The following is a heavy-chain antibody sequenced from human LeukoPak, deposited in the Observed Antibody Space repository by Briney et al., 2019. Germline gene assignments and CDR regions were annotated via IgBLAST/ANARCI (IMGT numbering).Heavy chain of an antibody. D-gene: IGHD2-15*01. CDR3: VRGYSFGPYGMDV. CDR1: GFPFSSYA. J-gene: IGHJ6*02. V-gene: IGHV3-64D*09. CDR2: IRDSGGST. Sequence: PGGSLRLSCSASGFPFSSYAMHWVRQAPGKGLEYVSAIRDSGGSTYYADSVKGRLTISRDNSKNTLYLQMSSLRAEDTAVYFCVRGYSFGPYGMDVWGQGTTVTVSS.